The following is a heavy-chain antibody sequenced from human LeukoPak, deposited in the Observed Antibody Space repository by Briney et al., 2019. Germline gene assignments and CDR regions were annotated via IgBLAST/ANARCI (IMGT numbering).Heavy chain of an antibody. CDR2: SDPEDGET. CDR1: GYTLTELS. J-gene: IGHJ6*02. CDR3: ATLGRLPAAHNYYYYGMDV. Sequence: ASVKVSCKVSGYTLTELSMHWVRQAPGKGLEWMGGSDPEDGETIYAQKFQGRVTMTEDTSTDTAYMELSSLRSEDTAVYYCATLGRLPAAHNYYYYGMDVWGQGTTVTVSS. D-gene: IGHD2-2*01. V-gene: IGHV1-24*01.